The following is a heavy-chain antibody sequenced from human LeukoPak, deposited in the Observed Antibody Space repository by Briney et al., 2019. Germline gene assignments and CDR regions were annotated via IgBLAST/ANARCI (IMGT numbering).Heavy chain of an antibody. Sequence: PGGSLRLSCAASGFTVSSNYMSWVRQAPGKGLEWVSIIYSGGSTYYADSVKGRFTISRDNSKNTLYLQMNSLRAEDTAVYYCAKDFGTTVTAPFDYWGQGTLVTVSS. J-gene: IGHJ4*02. CDR1: GFTVSSNY. V-gene: IGHV3-53*01. CDR2: IYSGGST. CDR3: AKDFGTTVTAPFDY. D-gene: IGHD4-17*01.